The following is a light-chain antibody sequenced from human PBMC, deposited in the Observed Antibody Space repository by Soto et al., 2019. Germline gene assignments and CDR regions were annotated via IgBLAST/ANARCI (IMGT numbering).Light chain of an antibody. CDR1: QSISSC. Sequence: DIQMTQSPSTLSASVGDRGTITCRASQSISSCLAWHQQKPRKATKILIYKASSLESGVPSRFRGSGSGTEFTRTISRLQPDDFATYYCQQYNGYSSWTFGQGTKVEIK. CDR2: KAS. CDR3: QQYNGYSSWT. V-gene: IGKV1-5*03. J-gene: IGKJ1*01.